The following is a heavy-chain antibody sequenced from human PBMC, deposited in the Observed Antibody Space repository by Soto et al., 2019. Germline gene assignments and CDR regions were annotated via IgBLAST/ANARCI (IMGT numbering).Heavy chain of an antibody. CDR2: ISYDGSNK. Sequence: SLRLSGAASGFTFSSYGMHGVRQAPGKGLEWVAVISYDGSNKYYADSVKGRFTISRDNSKNTLYLQMNSLRAEDTAVYYCAKVSDILTGYSHFDYWGQGTLVTVSS. CDR3: AKVSDILTGYSHFDY. CDR1: GFTFSSYG. V-gene: IGHV3-30*18. D-gene: IGHD3-9*01. J-gene: IGHJ4*02.